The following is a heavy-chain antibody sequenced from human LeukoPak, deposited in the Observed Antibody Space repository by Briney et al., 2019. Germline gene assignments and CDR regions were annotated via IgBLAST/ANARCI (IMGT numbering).Heavy chain of an antibody. CDR2: IYYSGST. CDR1: GGSISSYY. D-gene: IGHD1-26*01. Sequence: SETLSLTCTVSGGSISSYYWSWIRQPPGKGLEWIGYIYYSGSTNYNPSLKSRVTISVDTSKNQFSLKLSSVTAADTAVYYCARNRIGSYYLFDYWGQGTLVTVSS. V-gene: IGHV4-59*01. CDR3: ARNRIGSYYLFDY. J-gene: IGHJ4*02.